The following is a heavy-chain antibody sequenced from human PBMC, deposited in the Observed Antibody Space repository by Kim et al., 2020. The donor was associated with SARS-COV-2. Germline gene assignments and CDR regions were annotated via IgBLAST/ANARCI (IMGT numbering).Heavy chain of an antibody. CDR3: ATRNCSSTSGSPHYLDY. Sequence: SETLSLTCTVSGGSISSYYWSWIRQPPGKGLEWIGYINYSGSTNYNTSLKSRGTISVDTSKNQFSLKLSSVTAADAAVYYCATRNCSSTSGSPHYLDYWG. J-gene: IGHJ4*01. CDR2: INYSGST. D-gene: IGHD2-2*01. V-gene: IGHV4-59*08. CDR1: GGSISSYY.